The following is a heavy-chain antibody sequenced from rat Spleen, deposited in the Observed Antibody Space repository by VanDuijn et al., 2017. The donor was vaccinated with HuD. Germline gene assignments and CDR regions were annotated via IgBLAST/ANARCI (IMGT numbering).Heavy chain of an antibody. CDR2: ISTRGGST. D-gene: IGHD5-1*01. CDR3: TRRAGRGNFDY. Sequence: EVQLVETGGGLVQPGKSLKLSCVASGFTFSSYWLYWVRQAPGTGLEWVSSISTRGGSTYYRDSVKGRFTISRDNAKNTLYLQMNSLRSEDTATYYCTRRAGRGNFDYWGQGVMVTVSS. CDR1: GFTFSSYW. V-gene: IGHV5-58*01. J-gene: IGHJ2*01.